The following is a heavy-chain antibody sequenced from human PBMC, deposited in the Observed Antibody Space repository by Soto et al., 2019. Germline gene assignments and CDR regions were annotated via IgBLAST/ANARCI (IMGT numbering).Heavy chain of an antibody. CDR3: ARDDKELLWFGELWSVDYYYYGMDV. CDR1: VYTFTSYA. Sequence: APVKVSCKASVYTFTSYAMHWVRQAPGQRLEWMGWINAGNGNTKYSQKFQGRVTITRDTSASTAYMELSSLRSEDTAVYYCARDDKELLWFGELWSVDYYYYGMDVWGQGTTVTVSS. V-gene: IGHV1-3*01. J-gene: IGHJ6*02. CDR2: INAGNGNT. D-gene: IGHD3-10*01.